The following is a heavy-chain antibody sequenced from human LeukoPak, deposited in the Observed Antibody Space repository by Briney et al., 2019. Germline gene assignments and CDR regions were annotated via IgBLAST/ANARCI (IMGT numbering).Heavy chain of an antibody. CDR1: GGSISSYY. J-gene: IGHJ3*02. CDR3: ATDFWSGYSPWSAFDI. D-gene: IGHD3-3*01. V-gene: IGHV4-59*08. Sequence: TASETLSLTCTVSGGSISSYYWSWIRQPPGKGLEWIGYIYYSGSTNYNPSLKSRVTISVDTSKNQFSLKLSSVTAADTAVYYCATDFWSGYSPWSAFDIWGQGTMVTVSS. CDR2: IYYSGST.